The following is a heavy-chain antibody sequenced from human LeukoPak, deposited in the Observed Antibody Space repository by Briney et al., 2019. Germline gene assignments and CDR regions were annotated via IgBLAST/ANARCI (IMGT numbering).Heavy chain of an antibody. J-gene: IGHJ4*02. CDR2: IYHSGST. CDR1: GDSISSYY. V-gene: IGHV4-59*01. Sequence: PSETLSLTCTVSGDSISSYYWSWIRQPPGKGLEWIGYIYHSGSTNYNPSLKSRVTISVDTSKNQFSLQLTSVTAADTAVYFCTRGGSNFDYWGQGTLVTVSS. CDR3: TRGGSNFDY. D-gene: IGHD3-10*01.